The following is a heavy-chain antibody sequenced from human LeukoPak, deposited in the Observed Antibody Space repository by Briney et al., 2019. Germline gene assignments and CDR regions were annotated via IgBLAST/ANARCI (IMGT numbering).Heavy chain of an antibody. CDR2: IYYSGST. D-gene: IGHD6-13*01. CDR1: GGSISSGGYY. J-gene: IGHJ4*02. Sequence: PSQTLSLTCTVSGGSISSGGYYWSWIRQHPGKGLEWIGYIYYSGSTYYNPSLKSRVTISVDTSKNQFSLRLSSVTAADTAVYYCARAGGQQLVFDYWGQGTLVTVSS. V-gene: IGHV4-31*03. CDR3: ARAGGQQLVFDY.